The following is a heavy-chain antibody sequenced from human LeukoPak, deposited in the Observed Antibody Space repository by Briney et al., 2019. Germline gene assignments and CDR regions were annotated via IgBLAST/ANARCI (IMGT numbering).Heavy chain of an antibody. D-gene: IGHD6-13*01. Sequence: PSETLSLTCTVSAGFISSYYWSWIRQPPGKGLEWIGYIYHSGSTNYNPSLKSRVTMSVDTSRNQFSLKLSSVTAADTAVYYCAGIIPAAGTFYYFDYWDQGALVTVSS. CDR3: AGIIPAAGTFYYFDY. CDR2: IYHSGST. CDR1: AGFISSYY. V-gene: IGHV4-59*08. J-gene: IGHJ4*02.